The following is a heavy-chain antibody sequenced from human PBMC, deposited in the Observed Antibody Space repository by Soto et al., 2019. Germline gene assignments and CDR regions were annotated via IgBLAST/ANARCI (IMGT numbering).Heavy chain of an antibody. J-gene: IGHJ4*02. V-gene: IGHV3-23*01. Sequence: EVQLLESGGGLVQPGGSLRLSCAASGFTFSSYAMSWVRQAPGKGLEWVSAISGSGGSTYYADSVKGRFTISRDNSKNTLYLQKNSLRAEDTAVYYCAKDDKHWPVYFDYWGQGTLVTVSS. CDR3: AKDDKHWPVYFDY. CDR2: ISGSGGST. CDR1: GFTFSSYA. D-gene: IGHD3-3*02.